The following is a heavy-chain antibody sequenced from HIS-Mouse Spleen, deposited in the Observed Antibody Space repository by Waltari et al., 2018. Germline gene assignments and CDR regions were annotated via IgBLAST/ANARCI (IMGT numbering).Heavy chain of an antibody. D-gene: IGHD6-13*01. V-gene: IGHV4-39*07. J-gene: IGHJ2*01. CDR3: AREIPYSGSWYVWYFDL. Sequence: QLQLQESGPGMVKPLETLSLTCTVSGGSITSSSYYCGWTRQPPGKGLEWIGSIYYSGSTYYHPSRKRRVTILVEPSKNQFSLKLGYVTAAETAVYYCAREIPYSGSWYVWYFDLWGRGTLVTVSS. CDR2: IYYSGST. CDR1: GGSITSSSYY.